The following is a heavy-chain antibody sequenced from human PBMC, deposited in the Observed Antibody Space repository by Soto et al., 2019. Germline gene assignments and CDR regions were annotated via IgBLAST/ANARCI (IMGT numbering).Heavy chain of an antibody. Sequence: GGSLRLSCAASGFTVSSNYMSWVRQAPGKGLEWVSVIYGGGSTYYADSVKGRFTISRDNSKNTLYLQMNSLRAEDTAVYYCARVSTIFGVVRYGMDVWGQGTTVTVSS. CDR2: IYGGGST. CDR1: GFTVSSNY. CDR3: ARVSTIFGVVRYGMDV. J-gene: IGHJ6*02. D-gene: IGHD3-3*01. V-gene: IGHV3-53*01.